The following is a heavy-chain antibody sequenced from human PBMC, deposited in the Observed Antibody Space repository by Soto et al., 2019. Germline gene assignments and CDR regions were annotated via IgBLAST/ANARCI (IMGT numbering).Heavy chain of an antibody. CDR1: GFTFDDFA. V-gene: IGHV3-9*01. J-gene: IGHJ6*02. Sequence: GGSLRLSCTASGFTFDDFAMHWVRQAPGKGLEWVSGVDWNSGSTAYADSVKGRFTISRDNARNSLYLQMNSLRAEDTALYYCVKGRGSYEVKFGMDVWGQGTTVTVSS. CDR3: VKGRGSYEVKFGMDV. D-gene: IGHD6-25*01. CDR2: VDWNSGST.